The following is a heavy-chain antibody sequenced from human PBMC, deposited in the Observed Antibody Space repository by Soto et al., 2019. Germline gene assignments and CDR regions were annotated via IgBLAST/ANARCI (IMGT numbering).Heavy chain of an antibody. CDR1: GFTFSSYA. D-gene: IGHD3-3*01. Sequence: GGSLRLSCAASGFTFSSYAMSWARQTPGKGLEWVSAISGSGGSTYYADSVKGRFTISRDNSKNTLYLQMNSLRAEDTAVYYCAKAPPGDFWSGYYSGPWFDLWGQGTLVTVSS. CDR2: ISGSGGST. CDR3: AKAPPGDFWSGYYSGPWFDL. V-gene: IGHV3-23*01. J-gene: IGHJ5*02.